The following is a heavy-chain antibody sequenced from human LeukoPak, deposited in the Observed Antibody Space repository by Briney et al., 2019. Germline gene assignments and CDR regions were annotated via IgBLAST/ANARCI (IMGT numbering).Heavy chain of an antibody. J-gene: IGHJ4*02. Sequence: GGSLRLSCTASGFTFSHYEMNWVRQAPGKGLEWVSFITTSGSTTYYADSVKGRFTISRDNAKNTLYLQMNNLRAEDTAVYYCASTMTTGQYYFDYWGQGTLVTVSS. CDR1: GFTFSHYE. V-gene: IGHV3-48*03. CDR3: ASTMTTGQYYFDY. D-gene: IGHD4-17*01. CDR2: ITTSGSTT.